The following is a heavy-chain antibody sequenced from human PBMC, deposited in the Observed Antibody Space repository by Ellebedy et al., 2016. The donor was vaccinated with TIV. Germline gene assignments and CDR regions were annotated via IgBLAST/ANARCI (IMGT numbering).Heavy chain of an antibody. CDR1: GFIFSNYW. CDR3: GREKDGYDRSGHYGYYFDY. CDR2: INRDGSST. V-gene: IGHV3-74*01. Sequence: GGSLRLSCAASGFIFSNYWMHWVRQAPGKGLVWVSRINRDGSSTSYANSVKGRFTISRDNAKNTLYLQMNSLRAEDTAVYYCGREKDGYDRSGHYGYYFDYWGQGTLVTVSS. D-gene: IGHD3-22*01. J-gene: IGHJ4*02.